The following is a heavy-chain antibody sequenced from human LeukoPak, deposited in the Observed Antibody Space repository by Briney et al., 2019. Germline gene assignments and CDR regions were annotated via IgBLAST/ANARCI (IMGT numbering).Heavy chain of an antibody. V-gene: IGHV1-18*01. Sequence: ASVKVSCKASGYTFTSYGISWVRHAPGQGLEWMGWITAYNGNTNYAQKLQGRVTMTTDTSTSTAYMELRSLRSDDTAVYYCARDRKKIAYYYDSSGYYRNWFDPWGQGTLVTVSS. D-gene: IGHD3-22*01. CDR3: ARDRKKIAYYYDSSGYYRNWFDP. CDR2: ITAYNGNT. J-gene: IGHJ5*02. CDR1: GYTFTSYG.